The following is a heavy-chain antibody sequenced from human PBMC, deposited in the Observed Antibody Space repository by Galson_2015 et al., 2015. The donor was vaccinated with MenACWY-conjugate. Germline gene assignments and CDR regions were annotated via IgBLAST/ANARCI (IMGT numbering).Heavy chain of an antibody. CDR3: ARAQAVLPGYYFDY. Sequence: SLRLSCAASGFTFSSYWMHWVRQAPGKGLVWVSRINSDGSSTSYADSVKGRFTISRDNAKNTLYLQMNSLRAEDTAVYYCARAQAVLPGYYFDYCGQGTLVTVSS. D-gene: IGHD4/OR15-4a*01. V-gene: IGHV3-74*01. J-gene: IGHJ4*02. CDR1: GFTFSSYW. CDR2: INSDGSST.